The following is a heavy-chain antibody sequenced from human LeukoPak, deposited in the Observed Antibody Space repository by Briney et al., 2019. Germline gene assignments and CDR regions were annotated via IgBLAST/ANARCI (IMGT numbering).Heavy chain of an antibody. CDR2: IYYSGST. CDR1: GGSISSYY. D-gene: IGHD2-21*01. CDR3: ARDRSDLAYCGGDCYPDAFDI. J-gene: IGHJ3*02. Sequence: SETLSLTCTVSGGSISSYYWSWIRQPPGKGLEWIGCIYYSGSTNYNPSLKSRVTISVDTSKNQFSLKLSSVTAADTAVYYCARDRSDLAYCGGDCYPDAFDIWGQGTMVTVSS. V-gene: IGHV4-59*01.